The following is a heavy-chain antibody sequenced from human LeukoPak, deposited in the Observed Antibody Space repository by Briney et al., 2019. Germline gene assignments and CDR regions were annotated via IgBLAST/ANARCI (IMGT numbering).Heavy chain of an antibody. V-gene: IGHV3-7*02. CDR3: TRGDRGYAESLY. D-gene: IGHD5-12*01. Sequence: GGSLRLSCTVSGFSFGEHWMSWVRQAPGKGLEWVGNIKEDGNEDYYVDSVGGRFVIFRDNAKNSLYLQMHSLRAEDTAVYYCTRGDRGYAESLYWGRGTLVTVSS. J-gene: IGHJ4*02. CDR2: IKEDGNED. CDR1: GFSFGEHW.